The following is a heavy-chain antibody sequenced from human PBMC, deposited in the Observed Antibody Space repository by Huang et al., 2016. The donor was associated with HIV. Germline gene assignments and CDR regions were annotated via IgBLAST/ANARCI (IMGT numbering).Heavy chain of an antibody. Sequence: QVQLVQSGAEVKNPGASVRVSCKASGYTFTDSNIDGVRQAPGQGLEGMGCVKPKSGGTNYAQRVQGRVTMTRDTTISTVHMDLRRIQSDDTAVYFCARDWSFGSSTSPADWGQGTLVTVSS. CDR2: VKPKSGGT. J-gene: IGHJ4*02. D-gene: IGHD6-6*01. CDR1: GYTFTDSN. CDR3: ARDWSFGSSTSPAD. V-gene: IGHV1-2*02.